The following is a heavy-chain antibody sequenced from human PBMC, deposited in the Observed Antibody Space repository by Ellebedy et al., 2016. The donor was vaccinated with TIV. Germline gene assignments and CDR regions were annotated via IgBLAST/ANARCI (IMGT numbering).Heavy chain of an antibody. Sequence: GGSLRLXCKGSGYSFTNYWIGWVRQMPGKGLEWMGIIYPGDSDSRYSPSFKGQVTISVDTSISTAYLQWSSLKASDTAMYYCARHNGITGTTKWFDPWGQGTLVTVSS. V-gene: IGHV5-51*01. J-gene: IGHJ5*02. CDR2: IYPGDSDS. CDR1: GYSFTNYW. D-gene: IGHD1-20*01. CDR3: ARHNGITGTTKWFDP.